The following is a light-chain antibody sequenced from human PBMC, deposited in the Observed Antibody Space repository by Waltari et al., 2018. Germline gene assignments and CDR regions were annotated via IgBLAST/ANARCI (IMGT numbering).Light chain of an antibody. Sequence: DIQMTPSPFPLSAAVGDRVTITCRASQSISSYLNWYQQKPGKAPKLLIYAASSWQSGSPSRCSGSGAGRDFTLSISSLQPEDFATYCCQQSYSQTRTFGQGTKVEIK. J-gene: IGKJ1*01. CDR2: AAS. V-gene: IGKV1-39*01. CDR1: QSISSY. CDR3: QQSYSQTRT.